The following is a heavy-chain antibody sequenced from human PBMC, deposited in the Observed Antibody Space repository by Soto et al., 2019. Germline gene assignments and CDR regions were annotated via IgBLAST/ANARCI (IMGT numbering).Heavy chain of an antibody. Sequence: EVQLVESGGGLVQPGRSLRLSCAASGFTFDDYAMHWVRQAPGKGLEWVSGISWDSGNIDFSDSVKGRFTITRDNTKNSLYLQMNSLRAEDTALYYCARGLSYGLGSYVLFDAFDILGQGTLVTVSS. CDR1: GFTFDDYA. V-gene: IGHV3-9*01. CDR2: ISWDSGNI. CDR3: ARGLSYGLGSYVLFDAFDI. J-gene: IGHJ3*02. D-gene: IGHD3-10*01.